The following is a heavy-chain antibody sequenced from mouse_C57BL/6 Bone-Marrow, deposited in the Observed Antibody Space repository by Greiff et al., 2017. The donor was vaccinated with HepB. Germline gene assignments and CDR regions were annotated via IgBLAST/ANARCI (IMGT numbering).Heavy chain of an antibody. Sequence: EVQLVESGGGLVKPGGSLKLSCAASGFTFSSYAMSWVRQTPEKRLEWVATISDGGSYTYYPDNVKGRFTISRDNAKNNLYLQMSHLKSEDTAMYYCARDGAYYYGSSPWFAYWGQGTLVTVSA. CDR2: ISDGGSYT. J-gene: IGHJ3*01. CDR3: ARDGAYYYGSSPWFAY. V-gene: IGHV5-4*01. D-gene: IGHD1-1*01. CDR1: GFTFSSYA.